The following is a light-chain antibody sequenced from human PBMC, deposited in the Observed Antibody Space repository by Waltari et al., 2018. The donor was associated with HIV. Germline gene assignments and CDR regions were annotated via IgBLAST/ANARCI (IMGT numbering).Light chain of an antibody. Sequence: QSVLTQPASVSGAPGQRVTISSTGTSSNIGSTYTVSWYRQLPGTAPRLLIYDNDLRPSGVPDRFSGSKSGSSASLAITGLQADDEAVYYCQSYDTSLSGSMVFGAGTKLTVL. CDR1: SSNIGSTYT. V-gene: IGLV1-40*01. CDR2: DND. CDR3: QSYDTSLSGSMV. J-gene: IGLJ2*01.